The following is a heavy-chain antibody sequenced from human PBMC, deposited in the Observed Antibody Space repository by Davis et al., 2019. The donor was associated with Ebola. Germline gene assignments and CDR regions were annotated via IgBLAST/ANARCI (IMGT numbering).Heavy chain of an antibody. CDR3: AREQWRRYFDY. D-gene: IGHD6-19*01. CDR2: IYHSGST. Sequence: PGGSLRLSCAASGFTFSSYEMNWVRQPPGKGLEWIGEIYHSGSTNYNPSLKSRVTISVDKSKNQFSLKLSSVTAADTAVYYCAREQWRRYFDYWGQGTLVTVSS. CDR1: GFTFSSYEM. J-gene: IGHJ4*02. V-gene: IGHV4-4*02.